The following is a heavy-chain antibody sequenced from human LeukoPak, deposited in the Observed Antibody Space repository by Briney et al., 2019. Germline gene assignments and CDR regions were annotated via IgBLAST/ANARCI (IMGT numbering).Heavy chain of an antibody. V-gene: IGHV3-33*01. Sequence: GGSLRLSCQTSGFTFSSYAMHWVRQAPGKGLEWVAVIWFDRTTEYYADSVRGRFTISRGNSKNTLYLQMNSLRAEDTAVYYCARLPAAMGYWGQGTLVTVSS. CDR2: IWFDRTTE. CDR1: GFTFSSYA. J-gene: IGHJ4*02. CDR3: ARLPAAMGY. D-gene: IGHD2-2*01.